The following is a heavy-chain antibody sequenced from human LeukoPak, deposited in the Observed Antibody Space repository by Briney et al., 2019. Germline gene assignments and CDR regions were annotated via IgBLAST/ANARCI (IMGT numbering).Heavy chain of an antibody. CDR3: ARDIIYLIDEDYV. J-gene: IGHJ4*02. D-gene: IGHD4-17*01. CDR1: GSSFNSYY. V-gene: IGHV4-4*07. CDR2: IHTRGSA. Sequence: SETLSLTCSVSGSSFNSYYWSWIRQPAGKGLEWIGRIHTRGSAEYSPSLQSRVTISVDMSKKDFSLKLTSVTAADTAVYYCARDIIYLIDEDYVWGQGTLVTVSS.